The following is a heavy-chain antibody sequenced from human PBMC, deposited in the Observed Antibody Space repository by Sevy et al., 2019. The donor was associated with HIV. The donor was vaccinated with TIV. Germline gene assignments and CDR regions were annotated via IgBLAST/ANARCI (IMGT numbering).Heavy chain of an antibody. CDR1: SGSISSSTYY. CDR2: IFYSGSP. D-gene: IGHD3-22*01. J-gene: IGHJ4*02. V-gene: IGHV4-39*01. Sequence: SETLSLTCTVSSGSISSSTYYWAWIRQPPGKGLEWIGGIFYSGSPYYNPSLQIRPTISVDTSKNQFSLKLSSVTAADTAVYYCASHNYSDRSGYYYPVWFDYWGRGTLVTVSS. CDR3: ASHNYSDRSGYYYPVWFDY.